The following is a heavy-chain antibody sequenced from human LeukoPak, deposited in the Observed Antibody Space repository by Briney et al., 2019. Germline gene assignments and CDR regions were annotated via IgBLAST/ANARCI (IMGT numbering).Heavy chain of an antibody. Sequence: SQTPSLTCAISGDSVSSNSAAWNWIRQSPSRGLEWLGRTYYRSKWYNDYAVSAKSRITINPDTSKNQFSLQLNSVTPEDTAVYYCASGYEPYDAFDIWGQGTMVTVSS. V-gene: IGHV6-1*01. CDR2: TYYRSKWYN. CDR3: ASGYEPYDAFDI. D-gene: IGHD5-12*01. CDR1: GDSVSSNSAA. J-gene: IGHJ3*02.